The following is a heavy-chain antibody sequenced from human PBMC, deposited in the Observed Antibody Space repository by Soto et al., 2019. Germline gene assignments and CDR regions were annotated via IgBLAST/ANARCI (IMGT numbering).Heavy chain of an antibody. V-gene: IGHV3-49*03. CDR2: IRSKAYGGTT. J-gene: IGHJ6*03. CDR3: SGALYCSSTSCYYYYYYMDV. Sequence: GGSLRLSCTASGFTFGDYAMSWFRQAPGKGLEWVGFIRSKAYGGTTEYAASVKGRFTISRDDSKSIAYLQMNSLKTEDTAVYYCSGALYCSSTSCYYYYYYMDVWGKGTTVTVSS. CDR1: GFTFGDYA. D-gene: IGHD2-2*01.